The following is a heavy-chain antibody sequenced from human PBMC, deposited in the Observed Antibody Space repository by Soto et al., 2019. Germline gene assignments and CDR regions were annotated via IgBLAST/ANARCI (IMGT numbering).Heavy chain of an antibody. V-gene: IGHV3-48*02. CDR3: TKDLGH. D-gene: IGHD7-27*01. CDR2: VSNSGPNI. CDR1: GFTVSTSH. J-gene: IGHJ4*02. Sequence: GGSLSLSCAVSGFTVSTSHMNWFRQAPGKGLDWVSYVSNSGPNIYYADSVRGRFTMSRDTAKNSLYLQMSSLTDEDAAVYYCTKDLGHWGQGTLVTVSS.